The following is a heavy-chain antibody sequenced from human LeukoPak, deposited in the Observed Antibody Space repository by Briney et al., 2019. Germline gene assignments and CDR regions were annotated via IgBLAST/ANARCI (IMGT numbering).Heavy chain of an antibody. Sequence: PSETLSLTCTVSGGSVSSVNYYWSWIRQPPGKGLEWIGYISYSGSTNYNPSLNSRVTMSPDTSKNQFSLRLSSVTAADTAVYYCARDTYDSSGYSKFDHWGQGTLVTVSS. D-gene: IGHD3-22*01. CDR1: GGSVSSVNYY. CDR2: ISYSGST. J-gene: IGHJ4*02. V-gene: IGHV4-61*01. CDR3: ARDTYDSSGYSKFDH.